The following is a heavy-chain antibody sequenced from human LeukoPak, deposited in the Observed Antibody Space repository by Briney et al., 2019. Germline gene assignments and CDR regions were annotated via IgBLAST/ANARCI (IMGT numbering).Heavy chain of an antibody. J-gene: IGHJ4*02. D-gene: IGHD3-3*01. CDR2: ISSSGSYI. V-gene: IGHV3-21*01. CDR3: ARDLYRFLEWSPGDY. CDR1: GFTFSSYS. Sequence: GGSLRLSCAASGFTFSSYSMNWVRQAPGKGLEWVSSISSSGSYIYYADSVKGRFTISRDNAKNSLYLQMNSLRAEDTAVYYCARDLYRFLEWSPGDYWGQGTLVTVSS.